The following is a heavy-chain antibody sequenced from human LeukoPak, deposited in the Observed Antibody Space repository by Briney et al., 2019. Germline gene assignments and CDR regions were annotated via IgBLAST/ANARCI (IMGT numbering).Heavy chain of an antibody. CDR3: AKDPRRAVAAPFDY. Sequence: PGGSLRLSCAASGFTFSSYAMSWVRQAPGKGLEWVSAISGSGGSTYYADSVKGRFTISRDNSKNTLYLQMNSLRAEDTAVYCCAKDPRRAVAAPFDYWGQGTLVTVSS. J-gene: IGHJ4*02. D-gene: IGHD6-19*01. CDR1: GFTFSSYA. V-gene: IGHV3-23*01. CDR2: ISGSGGST.